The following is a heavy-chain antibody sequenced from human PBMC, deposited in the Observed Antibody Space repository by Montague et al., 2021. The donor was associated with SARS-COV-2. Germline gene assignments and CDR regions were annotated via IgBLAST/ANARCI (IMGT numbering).Heavy chain of an antibody. D-gene: IGHD6-13*01. CDR1: GGSISSGGYY. J-gene: IGHJ4*02. CDR2: IYYSGST. CDR3: ARDVGWYSSSWFDY. Sequence: TLSLTCTVSGGSISSGGYYWSWIRQHPGKGLEWIGYIYYSGSTYYNPSLKSRVTISVDTSKNQFSLKLSSVTAADTAVYYCARDVGWYSSSWFDYWGRETLVTVSS. V-gene: IGHV4-31*03.